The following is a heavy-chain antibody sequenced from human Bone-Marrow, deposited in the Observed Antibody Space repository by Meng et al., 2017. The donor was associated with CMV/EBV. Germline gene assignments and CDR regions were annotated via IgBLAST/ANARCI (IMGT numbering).Heavy chain of an antibody. D-gene: IGHD4-17*01. CDR3: ARDNTDYAYDY. J-gene: IGHJ4*02. Sequence: ASVKVSCKASGYTFINYYIHWVRQAPGQGLEWMGIINPSGGRTNYAQKFQGRITMTSDTSTSAVYMELNRLRSDDAAVYFGARDNTDYAYDYWGQGTLVTVSS. V-gene: IGHV1-46*01. CDR1: GYTFINYY. CDR2: INPSGGRT.